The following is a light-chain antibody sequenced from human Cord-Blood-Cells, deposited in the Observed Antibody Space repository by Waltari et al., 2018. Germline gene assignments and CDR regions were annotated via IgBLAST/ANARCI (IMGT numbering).Light chain of an antibody. CDR3: CSYAGSSTLV. V-gene: IGLV2-23*01. CDR2: EGS. J-gene: IGLJ2*01. Sequence: QSALTQPASVSGSPGQSITISCTGTSSDVGSYNLVSWYQQHPGKAPKLRIYEGSKRTSGVSNRVSGSKSGNTASLTISGLQAEDEADYYCCSYAGSSTLVFGGGTKLTVL. CDR1: SSDVGSYNL.